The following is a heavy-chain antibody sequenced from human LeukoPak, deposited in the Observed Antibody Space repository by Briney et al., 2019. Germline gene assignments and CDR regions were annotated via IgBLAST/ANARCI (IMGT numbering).Heavy chain of an antibody. CDR2: ISGSGGST. CDR1: GFTFISYA. CDR3: ARGRGITYYGMDV. J-gene: IGHJ6*02. V-gene: IGHV3-23*01. Sequence: GSLRLSCAASGFTFISYAMNWVRQAPGKGLEWVSGISGSGGSTYYAGSVKGRFTISRDNSKNTLYLQMNSLRDEDTAVYFCARGRGITYYGMDVWGQGTTVTVSS. D-gene: IGHD3-10*01.